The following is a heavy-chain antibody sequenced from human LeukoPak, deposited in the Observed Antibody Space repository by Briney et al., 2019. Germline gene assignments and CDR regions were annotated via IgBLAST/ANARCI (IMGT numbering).Heavy chain of an antibody. J-gene: IGHJ4*02. V-gene: IGHV3-9*01. CDR3: ARGYYVSGNKYYFDY. CDR1: GFTFDDYA. Sequence: GRSLRLSCAASGFTFDDYAMHWVRQAPGKGLEWVSGISWNSGSIGYADSVKGRFTISRDNAKNSLYLQMNSLRAEDTAVYYCARGYYVSGNKYYFDYWGQGTLVPVSS. D-gene: IGHD3-10*01. CDR2: ISWNSGSI.